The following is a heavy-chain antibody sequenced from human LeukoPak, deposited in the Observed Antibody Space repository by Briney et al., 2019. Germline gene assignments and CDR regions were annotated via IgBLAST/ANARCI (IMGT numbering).Heavy chain of an antibody. CDR3: ARGGYHAYYLDF. J-gene: IGHJ4*02. CDR1: GFHLSDLW. Sequence: GSPKLSRGAPGFHLSDLWMQRGRPTSGKGLVWVSRINSGGTVTNYADSVKGRLTISRDNAKNTLYLQMNSLRAEDTAVYYCARGGYHAYYLDFWGQGSLVTVSS. D-gene: IGHD5-18*01. CDR2: INSGGTVT. V-gene: IGHV3-74*01.